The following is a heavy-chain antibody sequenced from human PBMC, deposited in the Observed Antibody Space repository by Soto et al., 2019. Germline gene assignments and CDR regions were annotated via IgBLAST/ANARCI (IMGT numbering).Heavy chain of an antibody. CDR3: AREPPGYYGSGSYAFDI. Sequence: SETLSLTCTVSGGSISSYYWSWIRQPPGKGLEWIGYIYYSGSTNYNPSLKSRVTISVDTSKNQFSLKLSSVTAADTAVYYCAREPPGYYGSGSYAFDIWGQGTMVTVSS. D-gene: IGHD3-10*01. V-gene: IGHV4-59*01. J-gene: IGHJ3*02. CDR2: IYYSGST. CDR1: GGSISSYY.